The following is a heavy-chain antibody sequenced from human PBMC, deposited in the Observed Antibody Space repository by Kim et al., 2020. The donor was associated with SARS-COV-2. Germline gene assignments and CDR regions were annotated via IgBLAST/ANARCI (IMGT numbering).Heavy chain of an antibody. Sequence: GGSLRLSCSASGFTFGDYTVHWVRQAPGKGLEWVSSISYNRGSINYADSVKGRFTISRDNAKNSLHLQMNSLRPDDTALYFCAKEWGYGTGTYFDCWGQGTLVNVSS. CDR1: GFTFGDYT. CDR2: ISYNRGSI. J-gene: IGHJ4*02. D-gene: IGHD3-10*01. V-gene: IGHV3-9*01. CDR3: AKEWGYGTGTYFDC.